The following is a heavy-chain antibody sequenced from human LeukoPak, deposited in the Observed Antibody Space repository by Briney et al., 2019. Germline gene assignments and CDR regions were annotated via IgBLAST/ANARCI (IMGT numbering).Heavy chain of an antibody. CDR3: ARGLSSEQWLVQGDY. CDR1: GYTFTSYG. CDR2: ISAYNGNT. J-gene: IGHJ4*02. D-gene: IGHD6-19*01. Sequence: GASVKVSCKASGYTFTSYGISWVRQAPGQGLEWMGWISAYNGNTNYAQKLQGRVTMTTDTSTSTAYMELRSLRSDDTAVYYCARGLSSEQWLVQGDYWGQGTLVTVSS. V-gene: IGHV1-18*01.